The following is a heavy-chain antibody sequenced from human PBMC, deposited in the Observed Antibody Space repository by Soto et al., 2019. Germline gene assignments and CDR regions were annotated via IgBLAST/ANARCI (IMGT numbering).Heavy chain of an antibody. Sequence: EVQLVESGGGLVQPGGSLRLSCAVSGLTFSSFWMNWVRQAPGEGLVWVSRINTDVSSTSYADSVKGRFTISRDNAKNTLYLQMNSLRVEDTAMYYCAKRGVDTFGLSYWGQGTLVTVSS. CDR2: INTDVSST. V-gene: IGHV3-74*01. CDR1: GLTFSSFW. CDR3: AKRGVDTFGLSY. D-gene: IGHD3-10*01. J-gene: IGHJ4*02.